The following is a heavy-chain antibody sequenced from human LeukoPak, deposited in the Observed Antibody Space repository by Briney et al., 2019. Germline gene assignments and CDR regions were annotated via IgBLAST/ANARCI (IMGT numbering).Heavy chain of an antibody. J-gene: IGHJ4*02. CDR2: IYYSGST. Sequence: SETLSLTCTVSGGSLSSYYWSWIRQPPGKGLEWIGYIYYSGSTNYNPSLKGRVTISVDTSKNQFSLKLSSVTAADTAVYYCARDTYFSGSSPGYFDYWGQGTLVTVSS. V-gene: IGHV4-59*01. CDR1: GGSLSSYY. CDR3: ARDTYFSGSSPGYFDY. D-gene: IGHD1-26*01.